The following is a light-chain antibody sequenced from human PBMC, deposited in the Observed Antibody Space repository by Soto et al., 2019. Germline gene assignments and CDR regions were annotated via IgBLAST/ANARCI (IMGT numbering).Light chain of an antibody. CDR2: GAS. V-gene: IGKV3-20*01. CDR3: QQYGSFYT. J-gene: IGKJ2*01. CDR1: QSVSSSY. Sequence: EIVLTQSPGTLPLSPGERATLSCRASQSVSSSYLAWYQQKPGQAPRLLIYGASSRATGIPDRFSGSGSGKDFTLTISRLEPEDFAVYYCQQYGSFYTFGQGNKLEIK.